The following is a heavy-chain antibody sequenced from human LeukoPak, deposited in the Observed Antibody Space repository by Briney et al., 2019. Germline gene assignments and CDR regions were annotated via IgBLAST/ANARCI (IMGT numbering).Heavy chain of an antibody. CDR1: DYTFTSYG. V-gene: IGHV1-18*01. CDR3: ARDLSLPAAMFWFDP. CDR2: ISAYNGNT. Sequence: GASVKVSCKASDYTFTSYGISWVRQAPGQGLEWMGWISAYNGNTNYAQKLQGRVTMTTDTSTSTAYMELRSLRSDDTAVYYCARDLSLPAAMFWFDPWGQGTLVTVSS. D-gene: IGHD2-2*01. J-gene: IGHJ5*02.